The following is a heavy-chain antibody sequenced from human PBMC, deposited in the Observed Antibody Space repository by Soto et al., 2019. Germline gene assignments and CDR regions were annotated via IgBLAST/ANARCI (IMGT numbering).Heavy chain of an antibody. V-gene: IGHV3-30*18. CDR1: GFTFSSYA. Sequence: GGSLRLSCAASGFTFSSYAMHWVRQAPGKGLEWVTAISYDGSITYYPDSVKGRFTISRDDSKSTLFLQMNSLRPEDTAVYYCAKDRSGTWSFDYWGQGSLVTVSS. CDR3: AKDRSGTWSFDY. D-gene: IGHD3-3*01. CDR2: ISYDGSIT. J-gene: IGHJ4*02.